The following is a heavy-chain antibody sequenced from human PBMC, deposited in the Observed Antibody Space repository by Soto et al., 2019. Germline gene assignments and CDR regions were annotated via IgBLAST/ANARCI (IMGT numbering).Heavy chain of an antibody. V-gene: IGHV1-69*13. Sequence: SVKVSCKASGDVFRSYGINWVRQAPGQGIEWMGGIIPISGTTNYAQKFQGRVAITADESTDTVYMELSRLRSEDTAVYFCARVRCFNGLCHTADYGMDVWGQGTTVTVSS. J-gene: IGHJ6*02. CDR3: ARVRCFNGLCHTADYGMDV. CDR1: GDVFRSYG. CDR2: IIPISGTT. D-gene: IGHD2-8*01.